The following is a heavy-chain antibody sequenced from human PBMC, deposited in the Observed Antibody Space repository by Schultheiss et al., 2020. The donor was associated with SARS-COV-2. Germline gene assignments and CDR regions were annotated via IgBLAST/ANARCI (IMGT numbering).Heavy chain of an antibody. Sequence: GGSLRLSCAASGFTFSSYAMHWVRQAPGKGLEWVAVISYDGSNKYYADSVKGRFTISRDNSKNTLYLQMNSLRAEDTAVYYCAFSQLDLTIFGEGGMDVWGQGITVTVSS. V-gene: IGHV3-30-3*01. CDR1: GFTFSSYA. D-gene: IGHD3-3*01. CDR2: ISYDGSNK. CDR3: AFSQLDLTIFGEGGMDV. J-gene: IGHJ6*02.